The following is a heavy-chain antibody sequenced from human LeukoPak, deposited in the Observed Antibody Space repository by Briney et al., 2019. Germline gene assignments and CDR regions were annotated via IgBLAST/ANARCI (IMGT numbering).Heavy chain of an antibody. CDR1: GYTFTSYA. CDR2: INAGNGNT. CDR3: ARALHDCSSTSCYTLFDY. V-gene: IGHV1-3*01. J-gene: IGHJ4*02. D-gene: IGHD2-2*02. Sequence: ASVKVSCKASGYTFTSYAMRWVRQAPGQRLEWMGWINAGNGNTRYSQKFQGRVTITRDTSASTAYMELSSLRSEDTAVYYCARALHDCSSTSCYTLFDYWGQGTLVTVSS.